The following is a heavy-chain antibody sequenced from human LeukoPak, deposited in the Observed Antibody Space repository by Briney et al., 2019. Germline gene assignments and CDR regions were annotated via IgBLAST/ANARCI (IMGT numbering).Heavy chain of an antibody. Sequence: PSETLSLTCTVSGGSISSSSYYWGWIRQPPGKGLEWIGSIYYSGSTYYNPSLKSRVTISVDTSKNQLSLKLSSVTAADTAVYYCARHFPVPDHWGQGTLVTVSS. J-gene: IGHJ4*02. CDR3: ARHFPVPDH. D-gene: IGHD6-6*01. CDR2: IYYSGST. V-gene: IGHV4-39*01. CDR1: GGSISSSSYY.